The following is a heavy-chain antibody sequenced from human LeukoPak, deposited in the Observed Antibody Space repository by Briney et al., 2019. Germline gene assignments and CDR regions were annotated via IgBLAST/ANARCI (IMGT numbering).Heavy chain of an antibody. J-gene: IGHJ4*02. D-gene: IGHD5-24*01. V-gene: IGHV3-30*18. CDR3: ANEWEMATLGVGPADY. CDR2: ISYDGSNK. Sequence: PGRSLRLSCAASGFTFSSYGMHWVRQAPGKGLEWVAVISYDGSNKYYADSVKGRFTISRDNSKNTLYLQMNSLRAEDTAVYYCANEWEMATLGVGPADYWGQGTLVTVSS. CDR1: GFTFSSYG.